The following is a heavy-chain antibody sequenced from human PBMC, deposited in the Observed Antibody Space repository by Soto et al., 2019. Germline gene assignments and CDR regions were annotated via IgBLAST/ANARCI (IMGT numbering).Heavy chain of an antibody. V-gene: IGHV4-59*01. Sequence: KTSETLSLTCTVSGGSISGYYWSWIRQPPGKGLEWIGYIYYTGSTYYNPSLKSRVTISLDTSRNQFSLKLTSVTAADTAVYYCARVVGKSYFDPWGQGTLVTVSS. CDR2: IYYTGST. CDR1: GGSISGYY. D-gene: IGHD1-26*01. J-gene: IGHJ5*02. CDR3: ARVVGKSYFDP.